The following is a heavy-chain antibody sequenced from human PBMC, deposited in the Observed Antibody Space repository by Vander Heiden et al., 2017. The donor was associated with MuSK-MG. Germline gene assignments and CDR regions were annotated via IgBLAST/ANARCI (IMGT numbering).Heavy chain of an antibody. CDR3: ARALNYYDSSGYYYGYSYGMDV. V-gene: IGHV3-53*04. D-gene: IGHD3-22*01. J-gene: IGHJ6*02. CDR2: IYSGGST. Sequence: EVQLVESGGGLVQPGGSLRLSCAASGFTVSSNYMSWFRQAPGKGLEWVSVIYSGGSTYYAVSVKGRFTISRHNSKNTLYLQMNSLRAEDTAVYYCARALNYYDSSGYYYGYSYGMDVWGQGTTVTVSS. CDR1: GFTVSSNY.